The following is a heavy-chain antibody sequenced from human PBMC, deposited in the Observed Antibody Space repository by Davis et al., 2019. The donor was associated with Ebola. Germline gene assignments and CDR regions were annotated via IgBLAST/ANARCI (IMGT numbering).Heavy chain of an antibody. CDR1: GFSLSTSGMC. CDR2: IDWDDDK. V-gene: IGHV2-70*20. Sequence: SGPTLVKPTQTLTLTCTFSGFSLSTSGMCVSWVRQPPGKALEWLALIDWDDDKYYSTSLKTRLTISKATSKNQVVLTMTNMDPVDTATYYCARSTTYYDFWSGYYYYYYGMDVWGQGTTVTVSS. J-gene: IGHJ6*02. CDR3: ARSTTYYDFWSGYYYYYYGMDV. D-gene: IGHD3-3*01.